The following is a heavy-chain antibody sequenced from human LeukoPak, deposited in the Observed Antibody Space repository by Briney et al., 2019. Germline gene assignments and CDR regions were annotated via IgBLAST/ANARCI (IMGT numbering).Heavy chain of an antibody. CDR3: TTDMSADY. D-gene: IGHD3-10*02. CDR2: IESKTDGGTT. J-gene: IGHJ4*02. CDR1: GFTFSNAW. Sequence: GGSLRLSCAASGFTFSNAWMSWVRQAPGKGLEWVGRIESKTDGGTTDYAAPVKGRFTISRDDSKNTLYSQMDSLKTDDTGVYYCTTDMSADYWGQGTLVTVSS. V-gene: IGHV3-15*04.